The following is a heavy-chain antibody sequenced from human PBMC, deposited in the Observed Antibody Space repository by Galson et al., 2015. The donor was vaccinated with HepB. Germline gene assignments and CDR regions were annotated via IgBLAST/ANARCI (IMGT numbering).Heavy chain of an antibody. D-gene: IGHD2-2*01. Sequence: SLRLSCAASGFTFDDYAMHWVRQAPGKGLEWVSGISWNSGSIGYADSVKGRFTISRDNAKNSLYLQMNSLRAEDTALYYCAKDRSSTPHSENWFAPWGQGTLVTVSS. CDR1: GFTFDDYA. CDR3: AKDRSSTPHSENWFAP. CDR2: ISWNSGSI. V-gene: IGHV3-9*01. J-gene: IGHJ5*02.